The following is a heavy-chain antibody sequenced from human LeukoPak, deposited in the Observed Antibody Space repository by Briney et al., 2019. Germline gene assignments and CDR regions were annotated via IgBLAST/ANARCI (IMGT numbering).Heavy chain of an antibody. CDR3: ANESPYFDY. V-gene: IGHV3-23*01. CDR2: MYGDGGSI. Sequence: GGSLRLSCAASGFTFSSYAMSWVSQAQGKGLDWLLLMYGDGGSIYYADSVKGRFTISRDNPKNTVYLQMNSLRAEDTALYYCANESPYFDYWGQGTLVTVSS. J-gene: IGHJ4*02. CDR1: GFTFSSYA.